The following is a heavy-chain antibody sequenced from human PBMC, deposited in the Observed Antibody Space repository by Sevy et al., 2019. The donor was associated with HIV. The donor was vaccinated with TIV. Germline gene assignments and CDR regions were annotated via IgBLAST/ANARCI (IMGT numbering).Heavy chain of an antibody. D-gene: IGHD2-8*01. V-gene: IGHV3-21*04. CDR1: GFPFSKYS. J-gene: IGHJ4*02. CDR3: AREGCTRPHDY. Sequence: GGSLRLSCAASGFPFSKYSMSWIRQTPGKGLEWVATFSFGCGQINYADSVKGQFTISRDDSRNTLYLQMNSLRSDDTAIYYCAREGCTRPHDYWGQGTVVTVSS. CDR2: FSFGCGQI.